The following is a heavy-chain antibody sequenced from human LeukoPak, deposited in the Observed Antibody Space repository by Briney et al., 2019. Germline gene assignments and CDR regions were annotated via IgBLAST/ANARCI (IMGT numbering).Heavy chain of an antibody. CDR3: AKTTWYYYGMDV. V-gene: IGHV4-34*01. D-gene: IGHD4-17*01. CDR2: INHSGST. J-gene: IGHJ6*02. Sequence: SETLSLTCAVYGGSFSGYYWSWIRQPPGKGLEWVGEINHSGSTNYNPSLKSRVTISVDTSKNQFSLKLSSVTAADTAVYYCAKTTWYYYGMDVWGQGTTVTVSS. CDR1: GGSFSGYY.